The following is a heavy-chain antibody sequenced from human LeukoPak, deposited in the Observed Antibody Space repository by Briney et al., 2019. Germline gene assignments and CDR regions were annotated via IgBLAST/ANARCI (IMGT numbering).Heavy chain of an antibody. CDR3: AKDRVYASGSRDAFDI. CDR2: ISGSGSST. D-gene: IGHD3-10*01. V-gene: IGHV3-23*01. CDR1: GFTFSSYA. J-gene: IGHJ3*02. Sequence: PGGSLRLSCAASGFTFSSYAMSWVRQAPGKGLEWVSGISGSGSSTYCADSVKGRFTISRDNSKNTLSLQMNSLRAEDTAVYYCAKDRVYASGSRDAFDIWGQGTMVTVSS.